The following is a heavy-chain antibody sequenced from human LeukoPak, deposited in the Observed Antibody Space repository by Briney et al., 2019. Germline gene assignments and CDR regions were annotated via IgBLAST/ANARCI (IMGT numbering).Heavy chain of an antibody. CDR1: GYTFTSYD. J-gene: IGHJ6*03. CDR2: MNPNSGNT. D-gene: IGHD2-15*01. CDR3: ARARGGVVVVAASKSYYYYYMDV. Sequence: ASVKVSCKASGYTFTSYDINWVRQATGQGLGWMGWMNPNSGNTGYAQKFQGRVTVTRNTSISTPYMQLSSLRSEDTAVYYCARARGGVVVVAASKSYYYYYMDVWGKGTTVTVSS. V-gene: IGHV1-8*03.